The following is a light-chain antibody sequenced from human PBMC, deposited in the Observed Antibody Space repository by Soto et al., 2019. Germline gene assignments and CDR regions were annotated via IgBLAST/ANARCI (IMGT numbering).Light chain of an antibody. J-gene: IGKJ1*01. CDR2: DAS. V-gene: IGKV1-5*01. Sequence: IQMTQSTSTLSASVGDTVTITCRASQSISVSLAWYQQKPGKAPNLLIYDASTLQGGVPSRFSGSGSGTEFTLTVTSLQPEDFATYFCQQYDKYSTFAHGTKVAIK. CDR1: QSISVS. CDR3: QQYDKYST.